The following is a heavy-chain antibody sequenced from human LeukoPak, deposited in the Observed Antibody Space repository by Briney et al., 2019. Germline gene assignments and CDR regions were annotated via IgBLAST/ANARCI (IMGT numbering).Heavy chain of an antibody. V-gene: IGHV4-59*08. Sequence: SETLSLTCTVSGGSISSYYWSWIRQPPGKGLEWIGYFYYSGSTNYNPSLKSRVTMSVDTSKNHFSLKLSSVTAADTAVYYCARVGGRSGTTSHYYYYMDVWGKGTTVTVSS. CDR1: GGSISSYY. CDR2: FYYSGST. D-gene: IGHD1-7*01. CDR3: ARVGGRSGTTSHYYYYMDV. J-gene: IGHJ6*03.